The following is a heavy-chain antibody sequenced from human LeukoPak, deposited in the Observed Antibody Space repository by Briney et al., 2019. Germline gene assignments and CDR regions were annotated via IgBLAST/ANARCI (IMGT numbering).Heavy chain of an antibody. Sequence: GASVKVSCKASGYSFTDKYMHWVRQAPGQGLEWMGWINPNSGGTNYAQKFQGRVTLTRATSISTAYMEMSRLRSDDTAVYFCARDQFLLRGYSSTVDYWGQGALVTVSS. D-gene: IGHD5-18*01. J-gene: IGHJ4*02. CDR2: INPNSGGT. CDR1: GYSFTDKY. V-gene: IGHV1-2*02. CDR3: ARDQFLLRGYSSTVDY.